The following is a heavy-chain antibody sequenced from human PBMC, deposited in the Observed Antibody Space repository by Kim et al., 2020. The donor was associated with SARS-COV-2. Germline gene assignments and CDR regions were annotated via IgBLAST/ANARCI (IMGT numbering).Heavy chain of an antibody. J-gene: IGHJ5*02. Sequence: SYAQKFQGRVTMTRDTSTSTVYMELSSLRSEDTAVYYCSWSGSYYNWFDPWGQGTLVTVSS. V-gene: IGHV1-46*01. D-gene: IGHD1-26*01. CDR3: SWSGSYYNWFDP.